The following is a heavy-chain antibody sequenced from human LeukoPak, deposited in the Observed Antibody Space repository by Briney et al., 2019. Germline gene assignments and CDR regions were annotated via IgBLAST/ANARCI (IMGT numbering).Heavy chain of an antibody. CDR3: ARRKAAADGNDAFDI. V-gene: IGHV1-69*13. D-gene: IGHD6-13*01. CDR1: GGTFSSYA. Sequence: SVKVSCKASGGTFSSYAISWVRQAPGQGLEWMGGIIPIFGTANYAQKFQGRVTITADESTSTAYMELSSLRSEDTAVYYCARRKAAADGNDAFDIWGQGTMVTVSS. J-gene: IGHJ3*02. CDR2: IIPIFGTA.